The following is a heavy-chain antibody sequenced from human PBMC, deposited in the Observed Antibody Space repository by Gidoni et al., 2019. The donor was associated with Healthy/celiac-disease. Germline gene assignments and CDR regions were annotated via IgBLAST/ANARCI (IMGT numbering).Heavy chain of an antibody. D-gene: IGHD2-15*01. CDR2: IIPILGIA. CDR3: ARDKTVNLLGYYYYGMDV. V-gene: IGHV1-69*09. Sequence: QVQLVQSGSEVKKTGSSVKVSCKASGGAFSSSATSWGRQAPGQGLEWMGRIIPILGIANYAQKFQGRVTITADKSTSTAYMELSSLRSEDTAVYYCARDKTVNLLGYYYYGMDVWGQGTTVTVSS. J-gene: IGHJ6*02. CDR1: GGAFSSSA.